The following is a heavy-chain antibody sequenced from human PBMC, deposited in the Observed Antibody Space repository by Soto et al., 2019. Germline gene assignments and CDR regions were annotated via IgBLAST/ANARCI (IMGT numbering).Heavy chain of an antibody. V-gene: IGHV3-23*01. Sequence: EVQLLESGGGLVQPGGSLRLSCAASGLTFSSYAMSWVRQAPGKGLEWVSAISGSGGSTYYADSVKGRFTISRDNSKNTLYLEMNSLRAEDTAVYYCAKCIGGSCYSDYWGQGTLVTVSS. CDR2: ISGSGGST. CDR3: AKCIGGSCYSDY. J-gene: IGHJ4*02. CDR1: GLTFSSYA. D-gene: IGHD2-15*01.